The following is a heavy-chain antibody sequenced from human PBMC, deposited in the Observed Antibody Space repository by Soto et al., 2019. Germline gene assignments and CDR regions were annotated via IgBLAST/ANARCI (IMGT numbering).Heavy chain of an antibody. V-gene: IGHV4-59*01. J-gene: IGHJ4*02. Sequence: PSETLSLTCTVSGGSISSYYGSWIRQPPGKGLEWIGYIYYSGSTNYNPSLKSRVTISVDTSKNQFSLKLSSVTAADTAVYYCASRIVATTGVFEYWGQGTLVTVSS. CDR3: ASRIVATTGVFEY. D-gene: IGHD5-12*01. CDR2: IYYSGST. CDR1: GGSISSYY.